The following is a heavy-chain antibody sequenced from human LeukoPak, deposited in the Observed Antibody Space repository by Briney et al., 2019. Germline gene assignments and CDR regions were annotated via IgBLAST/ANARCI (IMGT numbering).Heavy chain of an antibody. CDR2: INPNSGGT. D-gene: IGHD3-9*01. Sequence: RASVKVSCKASGYTFTGYYMHWVRQAPGQGLEWMGWINPNSGGTNFAQRFQGRVALTRDTSISTAFMELSRLTSDDTAVYYCTRFDSPKNRFDPWGQGTLVTVSS. CDR1: GYTFTGYY. J-gene: IGHJ5*02. V-gene: IGHV1-2*02. CDR3: TRFDSPKNRFDP.